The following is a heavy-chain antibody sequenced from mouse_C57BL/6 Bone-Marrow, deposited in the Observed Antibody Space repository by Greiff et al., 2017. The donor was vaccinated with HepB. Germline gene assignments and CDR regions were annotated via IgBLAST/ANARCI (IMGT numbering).Heavy chain of an antibody. CDR2: INPSTGGT. D-gene: IGHD1-1*01. J-gene: IGHJ2*01. CDR1: GYSFTGYY. Sequence: VQLQQSGPELVKPGASVKISCKASGYSFTGYYMNWVKQSPEKSLEWIGEINPSTGGTTYNQKFKAKATLTVDKSSSTAYMQLKSLTSEDSAVYYCARIYGSSYGYWGQGTTLTVSS. CDR3: ARIYGSSYGY. V-gene: IGHV1-42*01.